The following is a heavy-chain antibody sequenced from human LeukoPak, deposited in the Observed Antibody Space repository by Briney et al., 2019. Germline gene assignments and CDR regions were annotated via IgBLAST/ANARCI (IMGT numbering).Heavy chain of an antibody. Sequence: SETLSLTCTVSGGSISSSSYYWGWIRQPPGKGLEWIGSIYYSGSTYYNPSLKSRVTISVDTSKNQFSLKLSSVTAADTAVYYCARDTTGTTRDWGQGTLVTVSS. V-gene: IGHV4-39*07. CDR2: IYYSGST. D-gene: IGHD1-1*01. J-gene: IGHJ4*02. CDR1: GGSISSSSYY. CDR3: ARDTTGTTRD.